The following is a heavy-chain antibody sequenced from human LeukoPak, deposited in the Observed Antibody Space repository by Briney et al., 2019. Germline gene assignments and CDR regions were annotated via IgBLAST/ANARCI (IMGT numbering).Heavy chain of an antibody. Sequence: ASVKVSCKASLYTFTDYYMHWVRQAPGQGLEWMGWINPNNGGTTYAQNFQGRVTMTRDTSISTAYMELSRLRSDDSAVYFCARVSVAGTPDRDYFDYWGQGTLVTVSS. CDR1: LYTFTDYY. D-gene: IGHD6-19*01. CDR3: ARVSVAGTPDRDYFDY. J-gene: IGHJ4*02. V-gene: IGHV1-2*02. CDR2: INPNNGGT.